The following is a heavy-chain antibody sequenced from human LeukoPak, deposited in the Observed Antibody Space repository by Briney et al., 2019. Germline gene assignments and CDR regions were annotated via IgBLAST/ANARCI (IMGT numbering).Heavy chain of an antibody. V-gene: IGHV3-11*01. CDR3: ARDNTYCSGSRCYDRFDY. CDR1: GFNFSDYY. CDR2: MSSRSGII. Sequence: TGGSLRLSCVASGFNFSDYYMNWIRQSPGKGLEWISYMSSRSGIIYYADSVKGRFTISRDNARNSLYLQMNSLRVDDTAVYYCARDNTYCSGSRCYDRFDYWGQGTLVTVSS. D-gene: IGHD2-15*01. J-gene: IGHJ4*02.